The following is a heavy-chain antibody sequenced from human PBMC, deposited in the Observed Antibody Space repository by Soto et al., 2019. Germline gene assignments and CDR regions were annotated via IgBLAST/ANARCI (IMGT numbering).Heavy chain of an antibody. CDR1: GFTFSSYG. CDR2: ISYDGSNK. CDR3: ARDNSSSWYGQTNWFDP. Sequence: PGGALRLSCSASGFTFSSYGMHWVRQAPGKGLEWVAVISYDGSNKYYADSVKGRFTISRDNSKNTLYLQMNSLRAEDTAVYYCARDNSSSWYGQTNWFDPWGQGTLVTVSS. J-gene: IGHJ5*02. D-gene: IGHD6-13*01. V-gene: IGHV3-30*03.